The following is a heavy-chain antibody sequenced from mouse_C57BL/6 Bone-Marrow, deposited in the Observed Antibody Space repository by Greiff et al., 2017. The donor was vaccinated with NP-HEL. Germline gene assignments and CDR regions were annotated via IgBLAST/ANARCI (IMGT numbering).Heavy chain of an antibody. CDR3: ARNGYLACGAY. CDR1: GYTFTSYG. V-gene: IGHV1-81*01. CDR2: IYPRSGNT. D-gene: IGHD2-2*01. J-gene: IGHJ3*01. Sequence: LVESGAELARPGASVKLSCKAPGYTFTSYGISWVKQRTGQGLEWIGEIYPRSGNTYYNEKFKGKATLTADKSSSTAYMELRSLTSEDSAVYYCARNGYLACGAYWGQGTLVTVSA.